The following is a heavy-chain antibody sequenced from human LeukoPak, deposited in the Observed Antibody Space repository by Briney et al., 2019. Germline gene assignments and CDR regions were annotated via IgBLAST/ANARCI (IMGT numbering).Heavy chain of an antibody. CDR1: GFSFSDYL. D-gene: IGHD1-1*01. CDR2: INQAGTKG. V-gene: IGHV3-7*01. CDR3: WRENWSQDH. J-gene: IGHJ4*02. Sequence: GGSLRLSCAPSGFSFSDYLMTWVRPAPGRGREWVAHINQAGTKGNYVDSVRGRFTTSTDNAKKSLYLQMDSLRGEGTASYYCWRENWSQDHWGQGILVTVSS.